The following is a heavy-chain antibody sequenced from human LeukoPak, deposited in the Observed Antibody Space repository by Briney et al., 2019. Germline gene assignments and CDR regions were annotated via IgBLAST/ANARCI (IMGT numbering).Heavy chain of an antibody. CDR3: ARGGGLDV. J-gene: IGHJ6*02. CDR1: GFTFSSYW. V-gene: IGHV3-7*03. D-gene: IGHD3-16*01. Sequence: GGSLRLSCAASGFTFSSYWMNWARQAPGKGLEWVASIIHNGNVDYYVDSVKGRFTISRDNAKNSLYLQMSNLRAEDTAVYFCARGGGLDVWGQGATVTVSS. CDR2: IIHNGNVD.